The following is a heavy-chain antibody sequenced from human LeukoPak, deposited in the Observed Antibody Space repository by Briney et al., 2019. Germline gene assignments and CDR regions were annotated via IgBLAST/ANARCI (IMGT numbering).Heavy chain of an antibody. J-gene: IGHJ4*02. CDR3: ARSSGWYRGFDY. CDR1: GGSISTYY. V-gene: IGHV4-59*01. D-gene: IGHD6-19*01. CDR2: IYYSGST. Sequence: PSETLSLTCTVSGGSISTYYWSWIRQPPGKGLEWIGYIYYSGSTNYNPSLKSRVTISVDTSKNQFSLKLSSVTAADTAVYYYARSSGWYRGFDYWGQGTLVTVSS.